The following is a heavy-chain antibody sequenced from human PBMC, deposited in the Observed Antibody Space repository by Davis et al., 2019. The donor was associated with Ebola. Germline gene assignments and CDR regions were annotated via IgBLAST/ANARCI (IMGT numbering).Heavy chain of an antibody. CDR1: GFIFSTNW. V-gene: IGHV3-7*01. CDR2: INPAGSQK. J-gene: IGHJ3*02. D-gene: IGHD3-3*01. Sequence: PGGSLRLSCAPSGFIFSTNWMSWVRQAPGKGPEWVAKINPAGSQKYYVDSVKGRFTVSRDNAKNSLYLQMNSLRAEDTAVYYCARDRVTIFGVVIMRDAFDIWGQGTMVTVSS. CDR3: ARDRVTIFGVVIMRDAFDI.